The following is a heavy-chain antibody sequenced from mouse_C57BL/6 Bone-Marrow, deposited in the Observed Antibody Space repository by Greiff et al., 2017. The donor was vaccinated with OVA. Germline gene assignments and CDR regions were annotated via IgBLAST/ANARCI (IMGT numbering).Heavy chain of an antibody. CDR3: TRGDGYFSFDY. V-gene: IGHV1-15*01. J-gene: IGHJ2*01. CDR1: GYTFTDYE. CDR2: IDPETGGT. D-gene: IGHD2-3*01. Sequence: QVQLQQSGAELVRPGASVTLSCKASGYTFTDYEMHWVKQTPVHGLEWIGAIDPETGGTAYNQKFKGKAILTADKSSSTAYMELRSLTSEDSAVYYCTRGDGYFSFDYWGQGTTLTVSS.